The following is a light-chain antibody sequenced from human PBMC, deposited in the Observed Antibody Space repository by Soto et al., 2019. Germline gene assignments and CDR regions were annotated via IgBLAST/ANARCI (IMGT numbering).Light chain of an antibody. V-gene: IGKV3-11*01. CDR2: DAS. CDR1: QSVGSY. CDR3: QQRGSWPVT. Sequence: EIVLTQSPATLSLSPGERATLSCRASQSVGSYFAWYQQKPGQAPRLLIYDASNRATGIPARFSGSGSGTDFPRTLSGLEPDDFAVYYCQQRGSWPVTFGQGTRVDIK. J-gene: IGKJ1*01.